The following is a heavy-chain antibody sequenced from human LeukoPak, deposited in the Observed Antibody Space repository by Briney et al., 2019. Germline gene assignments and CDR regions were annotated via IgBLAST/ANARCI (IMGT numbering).Heavy chain of an antibody. Sequence: ASVKVSCKASGGTFSSYAISWVRQAPGQGLEWMGRIIPILGIANYAQKFQGRVTITADKSTSTAYMELSSLRSEDTAVYYCATHLLAAPTRNDYWGQGTLVTVSS. D-gene: IGHD6-25*01. CDR3: ATHLLAAPTRNDY. CDR1: GGTFSSYA. V-gene: IGHV1-69*04. J-gene: IGHJ4*02. CDR2: IIPILGIA.